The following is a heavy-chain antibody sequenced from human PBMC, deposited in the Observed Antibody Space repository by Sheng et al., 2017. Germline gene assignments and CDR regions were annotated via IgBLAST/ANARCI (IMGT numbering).Heavy chain of an antibody. V-gene: IGHV1-69*02. J-gene: IGHJ5*02. Sequence: QVQLVQSGAEVKKPGSSVKVSCKASGGTFSSYTISWVRQAPGQGLEWMGRIIPILGIANYAQKFQDRVTITADKSTSTAYMELSSLRSEDTAVYYCAHQHPVAGTSPIGFDPWGQGTLVTVSS. CDR1: GGTFSSYT. CDR3: AHQHPVAGTSPIGFDP. D-gene: IGHD6-19*01. CDR2: IIPILGIA.